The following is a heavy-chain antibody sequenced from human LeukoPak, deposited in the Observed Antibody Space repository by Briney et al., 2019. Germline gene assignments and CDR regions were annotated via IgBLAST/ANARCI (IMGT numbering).Heavy chain of an antibody. CDR2: KKQDGSEI. Sequence: GGSLRLSCAASGFTFSSYWMSWVRQAPGKGLEWVANKKQDGSEIYYVDSVKGRFTISRDNAKNSLYLQMNSLRAEDTAVYYCARVVAAGNYFDYWGQGTLVTVSS. D-gene: IGHD6-13*01. CDR1: GFTFSSYW. CDR3: ARVVAAGNYFDY. V-gene: IGHV3-7*01. J-gene: IGHJ4*02.